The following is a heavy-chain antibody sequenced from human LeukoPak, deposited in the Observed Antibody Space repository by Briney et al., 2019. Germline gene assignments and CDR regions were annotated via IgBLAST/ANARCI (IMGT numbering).Heavy chain of an antibody. CDR3: AKTPSGYDRYYFDY. D-gene: IGHD5-12*01. CDR1: GFTFSSYA. Sequence: GGSLRLSCAASGFTFSSYAMNWVRQAPGKGLEWVSAISGSGGSTYYADSVKGRFTISRDTSKDTLYLQMNSLRAEDTAVYYCAKTPSGYDRYYFDYWGQGTLVTVSS. V-gene: IGHV3-23*01. CDR2: ISGSGGST. J-gene: IGHJ4*02.